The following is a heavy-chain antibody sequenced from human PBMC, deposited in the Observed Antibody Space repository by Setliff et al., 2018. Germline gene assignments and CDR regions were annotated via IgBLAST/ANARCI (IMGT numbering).Heavy chain of an antibody. Sequence: GGSLRLSCAASGFTFSTHSMNWVRQAPGKGLEWVSSISRSSTYIYYADSMNGRFTISRDNAKNSLYLQMNSLRAEDTAVYYCASAGHSGSWFPFDAFHIWGQGTMVTVSS. CDR3: ASAGHSGSWFPFDAFHI. J-gene: IGHJ3*02. CDR2: ISRSSTYI. V-gene: IGHV3-21*01. D-gene: IGHD6-13*01. CDR1: GFTFSTHS.